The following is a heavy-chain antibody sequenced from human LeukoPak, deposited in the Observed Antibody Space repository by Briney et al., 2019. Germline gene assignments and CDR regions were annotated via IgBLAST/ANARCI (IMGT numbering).Heavy chain of an antibody. CDR2: ISGSGGST. CDR1: GFTFSGYA. V-gene: IGHV3-23*01. D-gene: IGHD3-10*01. J-gene: IGHJ6*04. CDR3: AKGIMDYYGSGSYYNGNYYGMDV. Sequence: GGSLRLSCAASGFTFSGYAMSWVRQAPGKGLEWVSAISGSGGSTYYADSVKGRFTISRDNSKNTLYLQMNSLRAEDTAVYYCAKGIMDYYGSGSYYNGNYYGMDVWGKGTTVTVSS.